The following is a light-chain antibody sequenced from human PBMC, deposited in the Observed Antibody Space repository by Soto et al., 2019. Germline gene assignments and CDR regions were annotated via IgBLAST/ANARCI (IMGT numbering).Light chain of an antibody. CDR2: GAS. Sequence: EIVMTQSPATLSVSPGERVTLSCRASQSVNSNLAWYQQRPGQAPRLLIYGASTRATGIPDRFSGSGSGTEFTLTISSLQAEDFAVYYCQQYDYWPGTFGQGTKVDIK. CDR3: QQYDYWPGT. V-gene: IGKV3-15*01. J-gene: IGKJ1*01. CDR1: QSVNSN.